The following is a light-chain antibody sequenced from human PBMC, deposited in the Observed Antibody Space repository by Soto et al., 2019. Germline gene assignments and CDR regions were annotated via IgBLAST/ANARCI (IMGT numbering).Light chain of an antibody. Sequence: EIVLTQSPATLSLSPGERATLSCRASQSVSSYLAWYQQKPGQAPRLLIYDASNTATGIPDRFSGSGSGTDFTLTISRLEPEDFAVYYCQQYGNSPLTFGGGTKVDIK. CDR2: DAS. V-gene: IGKV3-20*01. J-gene: IGKJ4*01. CDR3: QQYGNSPLT. CDR1: QSVSSY.